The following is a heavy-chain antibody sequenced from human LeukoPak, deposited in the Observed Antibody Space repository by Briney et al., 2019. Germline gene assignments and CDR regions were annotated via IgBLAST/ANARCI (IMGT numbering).Heavy chain of an antibody. CDR2: IIPIFGTA. V-gene: IGHV1-69*05. D-gene: IGHD3-22*01. Sequence: ASVKVSCKASGGTFSSYAISWVRQAPGQGLEWMGGIIPIFGTANYAQKFQGRVTITTDESTSTAYMELSSLRSEDTAVYYCARDPDYDSSGYYYGMGDYWGQGTLVTVSS. CDR3: ARDPDYDSSGYYYGMGDY. CDR1: GGTFSSYA. J-gene: IGHJ4*02.